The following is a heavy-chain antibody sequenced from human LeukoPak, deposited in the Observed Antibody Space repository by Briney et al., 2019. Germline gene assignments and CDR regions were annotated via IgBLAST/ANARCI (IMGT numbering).Heavy chain of an antibody. CDR2: ITTSSSYI. CDR1: GFTFSTYT. V-gene: IGHV3-21*04. D-gene: IGHD6-19*01. Sequence: GGSLRLSCAASGFTFSTYTMNWVRQAPGKGLEWVSSITTSSSYIYYADSVKGRFTISRDNSKNTLYLQMNSLRAEDTAVYYCAKWEVAGTHDYWGQGTLVTVSS. CDR3: AKWEVAGTHDY. J-gene: IGHJ4*02.